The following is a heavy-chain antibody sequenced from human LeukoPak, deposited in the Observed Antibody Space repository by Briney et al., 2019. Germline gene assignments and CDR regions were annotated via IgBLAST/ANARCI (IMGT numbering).Heavy chain of an antibody. CDR3: ARDSRHHRFLYWDWFDP. CDR2: ISVGSRYI. V-gene: IGHV3-21*06. J-gene: IGHJ5*02. Sequence: GGSLRLSCAASGFTFYSYSMNWVRQAPGKGLEWVSSISVGSRYIFYADSVKGRFTISRDNAKNSLYLHMNSLRAEDTAVYYCARDSRHHRFLYWDWFDPWGQGTLVTVSS. CDR1: GFTFYSYS. D-gene: IGHD2/OR15-2a*01.